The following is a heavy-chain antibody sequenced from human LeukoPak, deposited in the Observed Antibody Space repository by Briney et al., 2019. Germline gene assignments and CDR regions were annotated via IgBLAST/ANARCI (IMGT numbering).Heavy chain of an antibody. V-gene: IGHV1-24*01. CDR2: IDPEDGET. J-gene: IGHJ4*02. CDR3: VTEYLGH. CDR1: GYTLIEIS. Sequence: ASVTVSCKVSGYTLIEISIYWVRQAPGKGLEWMGGIDPEDGETNYVQKFQGRVTMTEDRSTGTAYMDLSSLTSEDTAVYYCVTEYLGHWGQGTLVIVSS.